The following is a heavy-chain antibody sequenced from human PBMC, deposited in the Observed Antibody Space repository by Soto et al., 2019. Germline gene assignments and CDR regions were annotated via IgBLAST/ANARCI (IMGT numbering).Heavy chain of an antibody. CDR1: GYTFTSYA. CDR2: INAGNGNT. Sequence: ASVKVSCKASGYTFTSYAMHWVRQAPGQRLEWMGWINAGNGNTKYSQKFQGRVTITRDTSTSTAYMELSSLRSEDTAVYYCASYRSFGVVPAAHSAGYYYYGMDVWGQGTTVTVS. CDR3: ASYRSFGVVPAAHSAGYYYYGMDV. J-gene: IGHJ6*02. D-gene: IGHD2-2*01. V-gene: IGHV1-3*01.